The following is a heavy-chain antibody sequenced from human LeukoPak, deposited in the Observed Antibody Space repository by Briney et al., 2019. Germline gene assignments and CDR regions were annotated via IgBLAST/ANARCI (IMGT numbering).Heavy chain of an antibody. CDR3: AREGSSGFVGY. CDR1: GFTVSSIY. CDR2: IYSGGST. Sequence: GGSLILSCSASGFTVSSIYMTWVRQAPGKGLQWVSIIYSGGSTYYADSVKGRFTISRDNFKNTLYLQMNSLRAEDTAVYYCAREGSSGFVGYWGQGTLVTVSS. D-gene: IGHD6-19*01. V-gene: IGHV3-53*01. J-gene: IGHJ4*02.